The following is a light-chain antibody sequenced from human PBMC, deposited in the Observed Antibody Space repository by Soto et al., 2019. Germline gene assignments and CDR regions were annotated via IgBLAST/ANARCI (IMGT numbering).Light chain of an antibody. CDR1: QSVSSN. J-gene: IGKJ5*01. V-gene: IGKV3-15*01. CDR2: GAS. Sequence: EIVMTQSPASLSVSPGERATLSCRASQSVSSNLAWFQQKPGQAPRLLIYGASTMATGIPARFSGSGSETDFTLTVSSLRSEDSAVYYCQQYNYWPITFGQGTRLEIK. CDR3: QQYNYWPIT.